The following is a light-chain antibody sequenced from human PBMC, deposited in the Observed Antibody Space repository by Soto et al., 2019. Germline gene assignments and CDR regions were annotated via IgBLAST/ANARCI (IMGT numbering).Light chain of an antibody. V-gene: IGKV1-5*01. CDR1: QSIGNW. J-gene: IGKJ1*01. CDR3: QQYNSYSWT. Sequence: DIEMTQSPSTLSASXXXXXXXXXXASQSIGNWLAWYQQKPGKVPKLLIQDASSLEGGVPSRFSGSASGTDFTLTISSLQPDDFATYYCQQYNSYSWTFGQGTKVDIK. CDR2: DAS.